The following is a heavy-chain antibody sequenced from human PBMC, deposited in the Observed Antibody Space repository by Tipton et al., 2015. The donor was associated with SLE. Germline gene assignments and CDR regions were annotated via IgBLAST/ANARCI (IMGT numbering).Heavy chain of an antibody. CDR1: GYSFTTYW. CDR2: IDPGDSET. Sequence: VQLVQSGAEAKKPGESLKISCKGSGYSFTTYWIAWVRQIPGKGLEWMGIIDPGDSETIYSPSFEGQVTFSADKSIASAYLHWSSLKASDAAIYYCARHVGVAAAAPYFYYMDVWGKGTTVTVS. V-gene: IGHV5-51*01. J-gene: IGHJ6*03. D-gene: IGHD6-13*01. CDR3: ARHVGVAAAAPYFYYMDV.